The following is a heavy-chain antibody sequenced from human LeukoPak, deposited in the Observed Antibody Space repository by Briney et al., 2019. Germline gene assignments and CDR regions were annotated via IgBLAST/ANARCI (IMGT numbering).Heavy chain of an antibody. J-gene: IGHJ4*02. CDR2: INPNSGGT. D-gene: IGHD3-22*01. V-gene: IGHV1-2*02. Sequence: ASVRVSCKASGYTFTGYYMHWVRQAPGQGLEWMGWINPNSGGTNYAQKFQGRVTMTRDTSISTAYMDLSRLKSDDTAVYYCASGGYHYDSSGYYRFDHWGQGTLVTVSS. CDR3: ASGGYHYDSSGYYRFDH. CDR1: GYTFTGYY.